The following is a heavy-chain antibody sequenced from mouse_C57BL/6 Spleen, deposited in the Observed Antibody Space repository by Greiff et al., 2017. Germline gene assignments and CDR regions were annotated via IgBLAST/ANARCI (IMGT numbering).Heavy chain of an antibody. CDR3: ASHFYYGNQAWFAY. V-gene: IGHV14-3*01. D-gene: IGHD2-1*01. CDR1: GFNIKNTY. J-gene: IGHJ3*01. CDR2: IDPANGNT. Sequence: VQLQQSVAELVRPGASVKLSCTASGFNIKNTYMHWVKQRPEQGLAWIGRIDPANGNTKYAPKFQGKATITADTSSNTAYLQLSSLTSEDTAIYYCASHFYYGNQAWFAYWGQGTLVTVSA.